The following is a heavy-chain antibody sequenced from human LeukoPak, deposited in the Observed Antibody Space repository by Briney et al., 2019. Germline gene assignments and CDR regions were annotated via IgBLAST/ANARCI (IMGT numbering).Heavy chain of an antibody. J-gene: IGHJ4*02. CDR1: GFTFSSYA. CDR3: AKDMDVSIYGYNFDY. CDR2: ISGSGGST. D-gene: IGHD5-24*01. Sequence: HAGGSLRLSCAASGFTFSSYAMSWVRQAPGTGLEWVSVISGSGGSTVHADSVKGRFTISRDNSKNTLYLQMNSLRAEDTAVYYCAKDMDVSIYGYNFDYWGQGTLVTASS. V-gene: IGHV3-23*01.